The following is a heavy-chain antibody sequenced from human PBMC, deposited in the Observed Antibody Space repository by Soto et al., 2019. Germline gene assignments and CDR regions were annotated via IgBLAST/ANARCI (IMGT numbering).Heavy chain of an antibody. J-gene: IGHJ1*01. CDR3: ASQVGIPNNRVGVV. D-gene: IGHD2-21*01. CDR2: INHTGSP. CDR1: GGPFNNYY. Sequence: QLQLQQWGAGLLKPSETLSLTCAVYGGPFNNYYWSWIRQSPTKGREWIGEINHTGSPNYNPSLKSRVTILIDTSNTQISLKLRSVTAADTAVYYCASQVGIPNNRVGVVWGQGTLVTVSS. V-gene: IGHV4-34*01.